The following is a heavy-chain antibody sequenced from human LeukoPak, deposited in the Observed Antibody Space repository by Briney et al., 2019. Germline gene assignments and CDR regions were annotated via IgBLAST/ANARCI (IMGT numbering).Heavy chain of an antibody. Sequence: ASVKVSCKASGGTFSSYAISWVRQAPGKGLEWMGGFDPEDGETIYAQKFQGRVTMTEDTSTDTAYMELSSLRSEDTAVYYCATVGEQLVIDYWGQGTLVTVSS. CDR2: FDPEDGET. D-gene: IGHD6-13*01. V-gene: IGHV1-24*01. J-gene: IGHJ4*02. CDR1: GGTFSSYA. CDR3: ATVGEQLVIDY.